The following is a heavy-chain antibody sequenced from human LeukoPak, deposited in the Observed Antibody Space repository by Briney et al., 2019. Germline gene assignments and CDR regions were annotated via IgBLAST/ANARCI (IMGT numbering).Heavy chain of an antibody. CDR3: ARRVEYYDFWNGYSLYFDY. V-gene: IGHV3-7*01. Sequence: GGSLRLSCAASGFTFSSYWMSWVRQAPGKGLEWVANIKQDGSEKYYVDSVKGRFTISRDNAKNSLYLQMNSLRAEDTAVYYCARRVEYYDFWNGYSLYFDYWGQGTLVTVSP. CDR1: GFTFSSYW. D-gene: IGHD3-3*01. J-gene: IGHJ4*02. CDR2: IKQDGSEK.